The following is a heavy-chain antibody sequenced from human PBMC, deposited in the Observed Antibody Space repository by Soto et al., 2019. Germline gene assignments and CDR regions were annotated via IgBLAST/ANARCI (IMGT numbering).Heavy chain of an antibody. CDR1: GVSLSTKREG. J-gene: IGHJ4*02. CDR3: AHYYFDGSGMAFDY. V-gene: IGHV2-5*01. Sequence: PTKILKVNCTYSGVSLSTKREGVGWIRQPPGKALEWLALIYWNDDKRYSPSLKSRLTITKDTSKNQVVLTMTNMDPVDTVIYFCAHYYFDGSGMAFDYWGQGTLVTVSS. CDR2: IYWNDDK. D-gene: IGHD3-22*01.